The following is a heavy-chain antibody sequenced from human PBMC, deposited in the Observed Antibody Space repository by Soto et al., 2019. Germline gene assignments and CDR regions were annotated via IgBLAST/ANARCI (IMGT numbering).Heavy chain of an antibody. Sequence: GGSLRLSCAASGFTFSTYNMVWVRQAPGKGLEWLSHIPSTSIPIYYANSVKGRFTISRDNAKNSLYLQMNSLRAEDTAVYYCARYYDSSGPDLWGRGTLVTVSS. V-gene: IGHV3-48*01. D-gene: IGHD3-22*01. CDR1: GFTFSTYN. CDR3: ARYYDSSGPDL. CDR2: IPSTSIPI. J-gene: IGHJ2*01.